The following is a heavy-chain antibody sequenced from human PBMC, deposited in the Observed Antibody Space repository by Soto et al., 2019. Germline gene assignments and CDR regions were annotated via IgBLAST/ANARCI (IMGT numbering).Heavy chain of an antibody. V-gene: IGHV1-3*01. CDR2: INAGNGNT. J-gene: IGHJ4*02. CDR3: ARAVAVAADFDY. Sequence: ASVKVSCTASGYTFTRYGISWVRQAPGQGLEWMGWINAGNGNTKYSQKFQGRVTITRDTSASTAYMELSSLRSEDTAVYYCARAVAVAADFDYWGQGTLVTVS. CDR1: GYTFTRYG. D-gene: IGHD6-19*01.